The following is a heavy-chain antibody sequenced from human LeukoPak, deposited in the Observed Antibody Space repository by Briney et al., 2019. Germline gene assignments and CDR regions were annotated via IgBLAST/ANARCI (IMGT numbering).Heavy chain of an antibody. CDR1: GYTFTGYY. J-gene: IGHJ4*02. CDR2: INPNSGGT. V-gene: IGHV1-2*02. D-gene: IGHD3-10*01. Sequence: GASVKVSCKASGYTFTGYYMHWVRQPPGQGLEWMGWINPNSGGTNYAQKFQGRVTMTRDTSISTAYMELSRLRSDDTAVYYCATHDMVRGVPLQPFDYWGQGTLVTVSS. CDR3: ATHDMVRGVPLQPFDY.